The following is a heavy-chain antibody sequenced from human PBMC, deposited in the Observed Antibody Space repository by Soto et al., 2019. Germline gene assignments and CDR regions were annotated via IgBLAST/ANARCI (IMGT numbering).Heavy chain of an antibody. CDR3: ARVRARLLSHAFDF. V-gene: IGHV4-34*01. CDR1: GGSFTDYY. D-gene: IGHD3-16*02. J-gene: IGHJ3*01. CDR2: INHSGST. Sequence: QVQLQQWGAGLLKPSETLSLTCAVFGGSFTDYYWTWIRQPPGKELEWIGEINHSGSTNYNPSLKNRVTISVDTSKNQFSLKVNSVTAADTAVYYCARVRARLLSHAFDFWGQGTLVTVSS.